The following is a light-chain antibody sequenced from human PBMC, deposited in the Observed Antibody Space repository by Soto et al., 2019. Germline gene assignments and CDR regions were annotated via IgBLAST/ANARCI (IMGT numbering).Light chain of an antibody. V-gene: IGKV1-16*01. CDR3: QQGYSNPWT. Sequence: DIQMTQSPSSLSASVGDSVTITCRASQDISNYLAWFQQRPGKPPKLLIYAASNLQSGVPSRFSGSGSGTNFTLSLNSLQPEDFATYYCQQGYSNPWTFGQGTKVEIK. CDR1: QDISNY. CDR2: AAS. J-gene: IGKJ1*01.